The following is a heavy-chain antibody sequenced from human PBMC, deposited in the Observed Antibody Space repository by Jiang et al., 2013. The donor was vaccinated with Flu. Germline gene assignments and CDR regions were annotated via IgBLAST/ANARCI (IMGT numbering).Heavy chain of an antibody. V-gene: IGHV1-69*04. CDR2: IIPILGIA. D-gene: IGHD6-19*01. J-gene: IGHJ4*02. Sequence: GAEVKKPGSSVKVSCKASGGTFSSYAISWVRQAPGQGLEWMGRIIPILGIANYAQKFQGRVTITADKSTSTAYMELSSLRSEDTAVYYCARGKYVAVAGTRGSFDYWGQGTLVTVSS. CDR1: GGTFSSYA. CDR3: ARGKYVAVAGTRGSFDY.